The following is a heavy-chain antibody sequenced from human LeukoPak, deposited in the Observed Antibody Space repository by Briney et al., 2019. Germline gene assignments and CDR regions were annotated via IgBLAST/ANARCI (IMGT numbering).Heavy chain of an antibody. CDR1: GGSISSSSYY. J-gene: IGHJ4*02. D-gene: IGHD3-22*01. Sequence: PSETLSLTCTVSGGSISSSSYYWGWIRQPPGKGLEWIGSIYYSGSTYYNPSLKSRVTISVDTSKNQFSLKLSSVTAADTAVYYCAVLYYDSSGYYSGGHFDYWGQGTLVTVSS. V-gene: IGHV4-39*07. CDR3: AVLYYDSSGYYSGGHFDY. CDR2: IYYSGST.